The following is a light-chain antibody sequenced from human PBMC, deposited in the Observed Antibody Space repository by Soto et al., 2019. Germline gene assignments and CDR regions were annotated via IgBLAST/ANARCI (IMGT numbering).Light chain of an antibody. CDR1: HDISRY. Sequence: DVQMTQSPSSLSASLGDRVAITCRASHDISRYLHWYQQKPGKAPQLLIYAASRLQSGVPSRFSRSGSGTDFTLTITSLQPEDSATYYCQQSFSTRWTFGQGTKVEVK. CDR3: QQSFSTRWT. J-gene: IGKJ1*01. V-gene: IGKV1-39*01. CDR2: AAS.